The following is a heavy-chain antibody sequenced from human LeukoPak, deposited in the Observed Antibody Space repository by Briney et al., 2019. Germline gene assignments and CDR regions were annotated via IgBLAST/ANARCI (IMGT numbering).Heavy chain of an antibody. D-gene: IGHD3-10*01. V-gene: IGHV3-48*03. Sequence: GGSLRLSCAASGFTFSSYEMNWVRQAPGKGLEWVSYISSSGSTIYYADSVKGRFTISRDNAKNSLYLQMSSLRAEDTAVYYCARASTMADFDYWGQGTLVTVSS. J-gene: IGHJ4*02. CDR2: ISSSGSTI. CDR3: ARASTMADFDY. CDR1: GFTFSSYE.